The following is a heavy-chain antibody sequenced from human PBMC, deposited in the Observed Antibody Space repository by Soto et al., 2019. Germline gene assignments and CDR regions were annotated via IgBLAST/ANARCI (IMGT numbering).Heavy chain of an antibody. CDR3: ARENGIAVAGPYYYYGMDV. V-gene: IGHV1-8*01. CDR2: MNPNSGNT. J-gene: IGHJ6*02. D-gene: IGHD6-19*01. Sequence: QVQLVQSGAEVKKPGASVKVSCKASGYTSTSYDINWVRQATGQGLEWMGWMNPNSGNTGYAQKFQGRVTMTRNTSISTAYMELSSLRSEDTAVYYCARENGIAVAGPYYYYGMDVWGQGTTVTVSS. CDR1: GYTSTSYD.